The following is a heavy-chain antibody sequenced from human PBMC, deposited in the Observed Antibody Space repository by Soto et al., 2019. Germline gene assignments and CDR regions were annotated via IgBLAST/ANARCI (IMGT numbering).Heavy chain of an antibody. CDR2: IYYSGST. V-gene: IGHV4-59*01. Sequence: XEPLSLTWDVSTCSLSSNSRIWIRQSPGKGLEWIGNIYYSGSTNYNPSLKSRVTMSVDTSKNQFTLKLSSVTAADTGVYFCARYFMVPVEFFDDWGQGTPVTVSS. CDR3: ARYFMVPVEFFDD. CDR1: TCSLSSNS. D-gene: IGHD3-10*01. J-gene: IGHJ4*02.